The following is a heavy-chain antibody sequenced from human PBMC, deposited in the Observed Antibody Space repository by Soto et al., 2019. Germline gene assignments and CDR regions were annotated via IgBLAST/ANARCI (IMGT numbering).Heavy chain of an antibody. J-gene: IGHJ4*02. V-gene: IGHV6-1*01. CDR3: ARELRRGSVWYWTEY. D-gene: IGHD6-19*01. CDR1: GDSVSSNSAA. Sequence: SQTLSLTCAISGDSVSSNSAAWNWIRQSPSRGLEWLGRTYYRSKWFNDYAVSVKSRITISPDTSKNRFSLHLNSVTPEDTAVYYCARELRRGSVWYWTEYWGQGTLVTVSS. CDR2: TYYRSKWFN.